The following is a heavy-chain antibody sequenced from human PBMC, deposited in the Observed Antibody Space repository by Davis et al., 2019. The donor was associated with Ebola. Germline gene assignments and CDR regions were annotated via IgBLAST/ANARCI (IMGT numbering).Heavy chain of an antibody. CDR1: GFTFSSYS. V-gene: IGHV3-48*04. CDR2: ISSSSSTI. D-gene: IGHD3-22*01. J-gene: IGHJ3*02. CDR3: AKASYYYDSSGYYIGRDNDTFDI. Sequence: GGSLRLSCAASGFTFSSYSMNWVRQAPGKGLEWVSYISSSSSTIYYADSVKGRFTISRDNAKNSLYLQMNSLRAEDTAVYYCAKASYYYDSSGYYIGRDNDTFDIWGQGTMVTVSS.